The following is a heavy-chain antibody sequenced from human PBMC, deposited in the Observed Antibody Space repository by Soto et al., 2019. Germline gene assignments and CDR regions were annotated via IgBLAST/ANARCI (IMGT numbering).Heavy chain of an antibody. D-gene: IGHD6-6*01. CDR3: AKSSSSVYYYYYGLDV. CDR2: ISFDESNK. Sequence: GGSLRLSCAASGFRFWNYGMHWVRQAPGKGLEWVAVISFDESNKYYADSVKGRFTISRDNSKNTQYLEVNSLRPEDTGVYYCAKSSSSVYYYYYGLDVWGQGTTVTVSS. V-gene: IGHV3-30*18. J-gene: IGHJ6*02. CDR1: GFRFWNYG.